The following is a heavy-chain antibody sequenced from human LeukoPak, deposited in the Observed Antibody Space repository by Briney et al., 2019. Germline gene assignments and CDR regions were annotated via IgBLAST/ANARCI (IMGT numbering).Heavy chain of an antibody. J-gene: IGHJ6*02. CDR3: ARVSGYDLWHYYGMDV. V-gene: IGHV1-18*01. D-gene: IGHD5-12*01. Sequence: GASVKVSCKASGYTFTSYGISWVRQAPGRGLEWMGWISAYNGNTNYAQKLQGRVTMTTDTSTSTAYMELRSLRSDDTAVYYCARVSGYDLWHYYGMDVWGQGTTVTVSS. CDR2: ISAYNGNT. CDR1: GYTFTSYG.